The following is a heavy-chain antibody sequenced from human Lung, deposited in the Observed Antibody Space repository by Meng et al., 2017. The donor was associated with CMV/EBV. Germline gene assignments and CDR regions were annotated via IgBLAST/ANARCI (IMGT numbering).Heavy chain of an antibody. V-gene: IGHV4-59*01. CDR1: GGSISSYY. CDR2: IYYSGST. D-gene: IGHD2-15*01. Sequence: SETLSLXCTVSGGSISSYYWSWIRQPPGKGLEWIGYIYYSGSTNYNPSLKSRVTISVDTSKNQFSLKLSSVTAADTAVYYCARTRGRGGNGPFDYLGQGTLVTVSS. CDR3: ARTRGRGGNGPFDY. J-gene: IGHJ4*02.